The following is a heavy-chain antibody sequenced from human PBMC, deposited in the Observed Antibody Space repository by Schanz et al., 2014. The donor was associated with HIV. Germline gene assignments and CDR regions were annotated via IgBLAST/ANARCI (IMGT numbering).Heavy chain of an antibody. J-gene: IGHJ4*02. V-gene: IGHV3-21*01. D-gene: IGHD5-12*01. Sequence: VQLVESGGGVVQPGRSLRLSCAASGFTFSSYRMNWVRHAPGKGLEWVSSISASGTYNFYGDSVKGRFTISRDNSKNTLYLQMNSLRAEDTAVYYCARGDGGYWYYFDYWGQGTLVTVSS. CDR3: ARGDGGYWYYFDY. CDR2: ISASGTYN. CDR1: GFTFSSYR.